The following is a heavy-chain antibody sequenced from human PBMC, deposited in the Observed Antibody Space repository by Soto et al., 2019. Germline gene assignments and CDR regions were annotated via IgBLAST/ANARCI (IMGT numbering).Heavy chain of an antibody. V-gene: IGHV3-23*01. J-gene: IGHJ4*02. Sequence: GGSLRLSCAASGFTFNNYGMSWVRQAPGKGREWVSAISGSGGETYYADSVKGRFTISRDNSKNTLYLQMNSLRAEDTAVYYCASRSSGWYFDYWGQGTLVTVS. D-gene: IGHD6-19*01. CDR3: ASRSSGWYFDY. CDR2: ISGSGGET. CDR1: GFTFNNYG.